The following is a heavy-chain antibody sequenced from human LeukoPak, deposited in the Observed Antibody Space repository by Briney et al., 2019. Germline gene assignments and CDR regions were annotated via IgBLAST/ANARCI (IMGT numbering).Heavy chain of an antibody. Sequence: SETLSLTCTVSGASISSNYWSWIRQPPGKGLEWIGYMSDSGSTNYNPSLKSRVTISVDTSKNQFSLKLSSVTAADTAVYYCARGKRIEYYDFWSGYFHAFDIWGQGTMVTVSS. CDR1: GASISSNY. J-gene: IGHJ3*02. D-gene: IGHD3-3*01. CDR2: MSDSGST. V-gene: IGHV4-59*12. CDR3: ARGKRIEYYDFWSGYFHAFDI.